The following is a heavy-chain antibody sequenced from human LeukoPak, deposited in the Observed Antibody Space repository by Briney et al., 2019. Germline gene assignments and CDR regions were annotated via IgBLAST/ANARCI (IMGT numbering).Heavy chain of an antibody. J-gene: IGHJ4*02. D-gene: IGHD4-23*01. Sequence: SETLSLTCTVSGGSISSDNYHWSWIRQPPGKGLEWIGYIYYSGSTYYNPSLKSRVTISVDTSKNQFSLKLSSVTAADTAVYYCAREVSRWPYYFDYWGQGALVAVSS. CDR1: GGSISSDNYH. CDR3: AREVSRWPYYFDY. V-gene: IGHV4-30-4*01. CDR2: IYYSGST.